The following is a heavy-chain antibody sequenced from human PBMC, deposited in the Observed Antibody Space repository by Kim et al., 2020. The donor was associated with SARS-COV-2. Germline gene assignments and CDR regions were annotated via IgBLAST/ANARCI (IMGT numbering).Heavy chain of an antibody. CDR2: IHYSGPT. V-gene: IGHV4-39*01. Sequence: SETLSLTCAVSGGSMSSNIYYWAWMRQPPGKGLEGIGSIHYSGPTYYNPSLTSRVTISVDTSKNQFSLRLISVSAADTAVDYCARRNDGPVSIYSFDYWG. D-gene: IGHD3-10*01. J-gene: IGHJ4*01. CDR3: ARRNDGPVSIYSFDY. CDR1: GGSMSSNIYY.